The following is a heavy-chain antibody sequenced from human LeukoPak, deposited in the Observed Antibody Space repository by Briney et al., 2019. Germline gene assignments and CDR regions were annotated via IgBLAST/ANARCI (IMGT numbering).Heavy chain of an antibody. J-gene: IGHJ5*02. D-gene: IGHD3-9*01. CDR3: ARANGYYDILTAPWFDP. V-gene: IGHV4-31*03. Sequence: PSETLSLTCTVSGGSISSGGYYWSWIRQHPGKGLEWIGYIYYSGSTYYNPSLKSRVTISVDTSKNQFSLKLSSVTAADTAVYYCARANGYYDILTAPWFDPWGQGTLVTVSS. CDR1: GGSISSGGYY. CDR2: IYYSGST.